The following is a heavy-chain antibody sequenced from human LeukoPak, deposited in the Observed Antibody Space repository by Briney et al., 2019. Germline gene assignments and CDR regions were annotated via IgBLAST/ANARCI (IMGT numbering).Heavy chain of an antibody. CDR3: ARHRSGYQADY. CDR1: GGSISSNNW. Sequence: SETLSLTCAVSGGSISSNNWWIWVRQSPEKGLELIGEIYHDGSTNYNPSLKSRVTISMDKSKNQLSLKLNFVTAADTAVYYCARHRSGYQADYWGQGTLVTVSS. J-gene: IGHJ4*02. CDR2: IYHDGST. V-gene: IGHV4-4*02. D-gene: IGHD3-22*01.